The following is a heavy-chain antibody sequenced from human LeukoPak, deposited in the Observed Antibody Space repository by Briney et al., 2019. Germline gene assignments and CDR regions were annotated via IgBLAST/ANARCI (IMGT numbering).Heavy chain of an antibody. CDR1: GGSISSGNYY. D-gene: IGHD2-2*01. CDR2: IYTSGST. V-gene: IGHV4-61*02. CDR3: ARDRGGVVPDPNWFDP. Sequence: SSQTLSLTCTVSGGSISSGNYYWSWIRQPAGKGLEWIGRIYTSGSTNYNPSLKSRVTMSVDTSKNQFSLKLSSVTAADTAVYYCARDRGGVVPDPNWFDPWGQGTLVTVSS. J-gene: IGHJ5*02.